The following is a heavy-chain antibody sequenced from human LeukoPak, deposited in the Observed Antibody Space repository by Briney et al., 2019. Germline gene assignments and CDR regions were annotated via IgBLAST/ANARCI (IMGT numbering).Heavy chain of an antibody. J-gene: IGHJ5*02. CDR1: GFTFSSYG. CDR2: IRYDGSNK. CDR3: AKDLRVRNHVGDWFDP. D-gene: IGHD3-16*01. V-gene: IGHV3-30*02. Sequence: HPGGSLRLSCAASGFTFSSYGMHWVRQAPGKGLEWVAFIRYDGSNKYYADSVKGRFTISRDNSKNTLYLQMNSLRAEDTAVYYCAKDLRVRNHVGDWFDPWGQGTLVTVSS.